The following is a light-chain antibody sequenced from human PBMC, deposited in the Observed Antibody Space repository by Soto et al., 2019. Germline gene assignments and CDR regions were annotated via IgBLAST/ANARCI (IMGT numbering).Light chain of an antibody. J-gene: IGKJ4*01. CDR2: GAS. V-gene: IGKV1-27*01. CDR3: QKYNSAPLT. CDR1: QGINNY. Sequence: DIQMTQSPSSLSASVGDRVTITCRASQGINNYLAWYQQKPGKVPTLLIFGASTLHSGVPSRFSGSGSGTEFTLTISSLQPDDVAGYYCQKYNSAPLTFGGRTKVEIK.